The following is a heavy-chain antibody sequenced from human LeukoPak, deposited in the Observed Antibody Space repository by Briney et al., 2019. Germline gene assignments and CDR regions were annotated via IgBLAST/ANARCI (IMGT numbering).Heavy chain of an antibody. CDR2: ISSNGGST. Sequence: PGGSLRLSCSASGFTFSSYAMHWVRQAPGKGLEYVSSISSNGGSTYYPAPVKGRFTISRDNSKNTLFLQMSSLRTEDRAVYYCASPYSGYDYNFDHWGQGTLVTVSS. J-gene: IGHJ4*02. V-gene: IGHV3-64D*06. D-gene: IGHD5-12*01. CDR1: GFTFSSYA. CDR3: ASPYSGYDYNFDH.